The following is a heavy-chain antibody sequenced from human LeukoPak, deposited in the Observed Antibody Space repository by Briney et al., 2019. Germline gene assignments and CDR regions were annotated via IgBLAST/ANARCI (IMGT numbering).Heavy chain of an antibody. V-gene: IGHV3-30*18. CDR3: AKNAHLDY. Sequence: TGGSLRLSCAASGFTFSSYGMHWVRQAPGKGLEWVAVISSDGSNKYYVDSVKGRFTISRDNSKNTLYLQMNSLRAEDTAVYYCAKNAHLDYWGQGTLVTVSS. CDR2: ISSDGSNK. CDR1: GFTFSSYG. J-gene: IGHJ4*02.